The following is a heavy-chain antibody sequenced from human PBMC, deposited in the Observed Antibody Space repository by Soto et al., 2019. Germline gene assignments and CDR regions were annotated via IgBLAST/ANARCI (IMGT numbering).Heavy chain of an antibody. D-gene: IGHD3-22*01. CDR3: ARGWDHYDSSGLLTWFDP. CDR2: IIPIFGTP. J-gene: IGHJ5*02. CDR1: GGTFTDLG. V-gene: IGHV1-69*13. Sequence: SVKVSCKASGGTFTDLGLHWVRQAPGQGLEWMGGIIPIFGTPNYAQKFQGRVIITADEFTSTAHMELSSLRSEDTAVYYCARGWDHYDSSGLLTWFDPWGQGTLVTVSS.